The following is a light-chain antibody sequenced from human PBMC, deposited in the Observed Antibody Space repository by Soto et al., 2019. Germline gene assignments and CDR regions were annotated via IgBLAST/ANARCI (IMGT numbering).Light chain of an antibody. V-gene: IGLV2-23*01. CDR1: TSDVGSSNL. Sequence: QSVLTQPASVSGSPGQSITISCTGTTSDVGSSNLVSWYQQHPGKAPKLMIYEGSRRPSGVSGRFSGSMSGNTASLTISGLQAEDEADYYCCSFARSTTSYVFGPGTKLTVL. J-gene: IGLJ1*01. CDR2: EGS. CDR3: CSFARSTTSYV.